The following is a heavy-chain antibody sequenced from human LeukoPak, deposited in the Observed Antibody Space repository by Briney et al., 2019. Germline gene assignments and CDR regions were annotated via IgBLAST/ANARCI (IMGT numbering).Heavy chain of an antibody. Sequence: SETLSLTCTVSGGSISSGSYYWSWIRQPAGKGLEWIGRIYTSGSTNYNPSLKSRVTISVDTSKNQFSLKLSSVTAADTAVYYCARGYYYGSGSFYYYYYYMDVWGKGTTVTISS. CDR3: ARGYYYGSGSFYYYYYYMDV. CDR2: IYTSGST. CDR1: GGSISSGSYY. J-gene: IGHJ6*03. V-gene: IGHV4-61*02. D-gene: IGHD3-10*01.